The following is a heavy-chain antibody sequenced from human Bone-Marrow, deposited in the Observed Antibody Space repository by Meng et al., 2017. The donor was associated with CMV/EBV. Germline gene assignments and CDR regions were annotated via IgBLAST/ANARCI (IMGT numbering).Heavy chain of an antibody. V-gene: IGHV3-7*01. D-gene: IGHD4-17*01. CDR3: ASTYGDYESGSYYYYGMDV. Sequence: GGSLRLSCAASGFTFSNYWMTWVRQAPGKGLEWVATIKQDGSEKYYVDSVKGRFTISRDNAKNSLYLQMNSLRAEDTAVYYCASTYGDYESGSYYYYGMDVWGQGTTVTVSS. CDR2: IKQDGSEK. CDR1: GFTFSNYW. J-gene: IGHJ6*02.